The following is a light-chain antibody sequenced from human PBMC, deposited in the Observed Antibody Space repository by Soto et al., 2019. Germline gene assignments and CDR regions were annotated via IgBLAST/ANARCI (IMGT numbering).Light chain of an antibody. CDR3: SSYTGSSTLYV. CDR1: SSDVGYYNY. V-gene: IGLV2-14*01. Sequence: QSVLTQPASVSGSPGQSITISCTGTSSDVGYYNYVSWYQQHPGKAPKLMIYEVSKRPSRVSNRFSGSKSGNTASLTISGLQAEDEADYYCSSYTGSSTLYVFGTGTKVTVL. J-gene: IGLJ1*01. CDR2: EVS.